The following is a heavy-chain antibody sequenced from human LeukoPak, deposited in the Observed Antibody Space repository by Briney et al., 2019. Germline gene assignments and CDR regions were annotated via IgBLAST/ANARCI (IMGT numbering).Heavy chain of an antibody. CDR2: ISTSSYYI. CDR1: GFTFSTYN. V-gene: IGHV3-21*01. J-gene: IGHJ3*02. D-gene: IGHD3-10*01. Sequence: GGSLRLSCAASGFTFSTYNMNWVRQAPGKGLEWGSSISTSSYYIFYADSVKGRFTISRDNAMNSLYLQINSLRIEDTAVYYRARVIRNNGDAFDIWGQGTMVTVSS. CDR3: ARVIRNNGDAFDI.